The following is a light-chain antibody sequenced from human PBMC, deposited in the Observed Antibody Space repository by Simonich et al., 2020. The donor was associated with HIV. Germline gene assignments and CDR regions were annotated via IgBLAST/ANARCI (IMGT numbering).Light chain of an antibody. Sequence: DIQMTQSPSSLSASVGDRVTITCQASQDITNSLNWYQQKSGKAPKVLIYDASKLETGFPSRFSGSGSGTGYTLTIGSLQPEDFATYYCQQYYGTPTFGQGTKLEIK. J-gene: IGKJ2*01. V-gene: IGKV1-33*01. CDR3: QQYYGTPT. CDR1: QDITNS. CDR2: DAS.